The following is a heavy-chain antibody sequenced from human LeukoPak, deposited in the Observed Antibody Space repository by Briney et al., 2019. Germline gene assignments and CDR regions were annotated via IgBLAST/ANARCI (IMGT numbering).Heavy chain of an antibody. J-gene: IGHJ1*01. Sequence: SETLSLTCSVSAGSISSSNWWSWVRQSPVKGLEWIGEIYLYGTTNYNPSLKSRVTMSVDRSKNQFSLKLSSVTAADTAVYYCARGGAVAAYFQHWGQGTLVTVSS. D-gene: IGHD6-19*01. CDR1: AGSISSSNW. CDR2: IYLYGTT. V-gene: IGHV4-4*02. CDR3: ARGGAVAAYFQH.